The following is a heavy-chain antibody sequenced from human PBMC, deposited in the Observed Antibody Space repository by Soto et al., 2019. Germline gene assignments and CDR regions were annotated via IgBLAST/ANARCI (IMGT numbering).Heavy chain of an antibody. CDR2: ISSSGSTI. CDR3: ARPDRRGGYSSSWLLDYYYYYMDV. Sequence: GGSLRLSCAASGFTFSDYYMSWIRQAPGKGLEWVSYISSSGSTIYYADSVKGRFTISRDNAKNSLYLQMNSLRAEDTAVYYCARPDRRGGYSSSWLLDYYYYYMDVWGKGTTVTVSS. CDR1: GFTFSDYY. J-gene: IGHJ6*03. D-gene: IGHD6-13*01. V-gene: IGHV3-11*01.